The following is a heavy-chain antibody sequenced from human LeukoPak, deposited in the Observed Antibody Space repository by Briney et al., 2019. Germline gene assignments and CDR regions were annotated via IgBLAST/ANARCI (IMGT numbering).Heavy chain of an antibody. CDR2: ISSSSSYI. Sequence: GGSLRLSCAASGFTFSSYSMNWVRQAPGKGLEWVSSISSSSSYIYYADSVKGRFTISRDNAKNSLYLQMNGLRAEDTAVYYCARGTVGATPFDYWGQGTLVTVSS. D-gene: IGHD1-26*01. CDR1: GFTFSSYS. V-gene: IGHV3-21*01. CDR3: ARGTVGATPFDY. J-gene: IGHJ4*02.